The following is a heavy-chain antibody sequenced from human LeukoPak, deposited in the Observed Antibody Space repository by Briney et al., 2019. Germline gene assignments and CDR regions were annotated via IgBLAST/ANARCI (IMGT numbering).Heavy chain of an antibody. Sequence: ASVKVSCKASGYTFTSYGISWVRQAPGQGLEGMGWISAYNGNTNYAQKLQGRVTMTTDTSTSTAYTELRSLRSDDTAVYYCARAVSSGSYVDYWGQGTLVTVSS. J-gene: IGHJ4*02. V-gene: IGHV1-18*01. CDR1: GYTFTSYG. CDR2: ISAYNGNT. D-gene: IGHD1-26*01. CDR3: ARAVSSGSYVDY.